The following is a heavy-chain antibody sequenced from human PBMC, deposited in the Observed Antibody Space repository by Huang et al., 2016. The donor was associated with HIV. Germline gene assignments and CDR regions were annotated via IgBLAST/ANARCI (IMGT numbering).Heavy chain of an antibody. CDR2: INHSGST. D-gene: IGHD1-1*01. CDR1: GGSFSGYY. CDR3: ARERMMSWLDDHDAFDI. V-gene: IGHV4-34*01. Sequence: QVQLQQWGAGLLKPSETLSLTCAVYGGSFSGYYWSWIRQSPGKGLEWIGEINHSGSTNYNPSLKSRLTISGDTSKNQFSLKLSSGTAADTAVYYCARERMMSWLDDHDAFDIWGQGTMVTVSS. J-gene: IGHJ3*02.